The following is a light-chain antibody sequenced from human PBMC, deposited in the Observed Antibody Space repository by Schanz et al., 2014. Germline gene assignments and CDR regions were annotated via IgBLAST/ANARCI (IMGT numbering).Light chain of an antibody. J-gene: IGLJ2*01. Sequence: QAVVTQEPSLTVSPGGTVTLTCGSSTGAVTSGHYPYWFQQKPGQAPRTLIYDTSNKQSWTPARFSGSLLGGKAALTLSGAQPEDEAEYYCLLSYSGARLVFGGGTKVTVL. CDR2: DTS. CDR1: TGAVTSGHY. V-gene: IGLV7-46*01. CDR3: LLSYSGARLV.